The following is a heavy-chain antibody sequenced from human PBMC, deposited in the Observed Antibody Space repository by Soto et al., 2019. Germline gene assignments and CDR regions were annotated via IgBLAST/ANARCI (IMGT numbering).Heavy chain of an antibody. D-gene: IGHD1-1*01. V-gene: IGHV1-18*01. J-gene: IGHJ4*02. Sequence: QVHLVQSGAEVKKPGASVKVSCKGSGYIFTTYGITWVRQAPGQGLEWMGWISAHNGNTNYAQKLQGRVTVTRDTSTSTAYMELSNLRSGDSAVYYCARGGYGDYWGQGALVTGSS. CDR3: ARGGYGDY. CDR2: ISAHNGNT. CDR1: GYIFTTYG.